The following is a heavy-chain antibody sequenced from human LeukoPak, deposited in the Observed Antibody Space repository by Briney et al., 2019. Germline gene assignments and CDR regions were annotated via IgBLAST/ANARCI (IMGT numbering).Heavy chain of an antibody. Sequence: ASVKVSCKASGYTFTKYGITWVRQAPGQGLEWMGWISTYNGNTNYAQKLQGRVTITADKSTSTAYMELSSLRSEDTAVYYCATGRDGYNSGDYYYYYYGMDVWGQGTTVTVSS. CDR3: ATGRDGYNSGDYYYYYYGMDV. J-gene: IGHJ6*02. CDR2: ISTYNGNT. D-gene: IGHD5-24*01. V-gene: IGHV1-18*01. CDR1: GYTFTKYG.